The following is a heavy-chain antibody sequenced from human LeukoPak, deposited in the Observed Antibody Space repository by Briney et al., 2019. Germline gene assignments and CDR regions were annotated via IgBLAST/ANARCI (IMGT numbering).Heavy chain of an antibody. Sequence: ASVKVSCKASGYTFTGYYMHWVRQAPGQGPEWMGWINPNSGGTNYAQKFQGRVTMTRDTSISTAYMELSRLRSDDTAVYYCAREFDYYDSSGYYYHVSYFDYWGQGTLVTVSS. CDR3: AREFDYYDSSGYYYHVSYFDY. CDR2: INPNSGGT. D-gene: IGHD3-22*01. CDR1: GYTFTGYY. J-gene: IGHJ4*02. V-gene: IGHV1-2*02.